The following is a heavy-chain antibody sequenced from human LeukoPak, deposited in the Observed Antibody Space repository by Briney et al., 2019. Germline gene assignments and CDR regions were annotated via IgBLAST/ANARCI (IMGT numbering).Heavy chain of an antibody. V-gene: IGHV3-11*01. CDR1: GFTFSDYY. D-gene: IGHD3-10*01. CDR2: ISSSGSTI. J-gene: IGHJ4*02. CDR3: ARDRNYYGSGSYYNRFDY. Sequence: GGSLRLSCAASGFTFSDYYMSWIRQAPGKGLEWVSYISSSGSTIYYADSVKGRFTISRDNAKNSLYLQMNSLRAEDTAVYYCARDRNYYGSGSYYNRFDYWGQGTLVTVSS.